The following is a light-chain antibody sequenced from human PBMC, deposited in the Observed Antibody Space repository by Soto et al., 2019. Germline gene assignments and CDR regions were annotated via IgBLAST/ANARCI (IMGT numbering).Light chain of an antibody. CDR2: DVT. J-gene: IGLJ2*01. CDR1: SSDVGDYNY. V-gene: IGLV2-14*01. Sequence: QSALTQPASVSGSPGQSITISCTGTSSDVGDYNYVSWYQQHPGKAPKLMIYDVTYRPSGVSNRFSGSKSGNTASLTISGLQAEDEADYYCSSYTSSGALGVFGGGTTLTVL. CDR3: SSYTSSGALGV.